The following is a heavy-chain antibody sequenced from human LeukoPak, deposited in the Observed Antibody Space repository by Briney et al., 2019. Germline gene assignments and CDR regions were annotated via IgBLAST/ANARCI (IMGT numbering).Heavy chain of an antibody. V-gene: IGHV3-9*01. CDR3: AKDILDYYDSSGPFDY. D-gene: IGHD3-22*01. CDR1: GFTFDDYA. Sequence: GGSLRLSCAASGFTFDDYAMHWVRQAPGKGLEWVSGISWNSGSIGYADSVKGRFTISRDNAKNSLYLQMNSLRAEDTALYYCAKDILDYYDSSGPFDYWGQGTLVTVSS. CDR2: ISWNSGSI. J-gene: IGHJ4*02.